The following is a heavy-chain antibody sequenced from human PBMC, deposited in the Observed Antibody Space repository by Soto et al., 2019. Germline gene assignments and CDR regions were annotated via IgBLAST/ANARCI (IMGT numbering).Heavy chain of an antibody. V-gene: IGHV3-30*09. CDR3: ARGGRGLRGAFDI. J-gene: IGHJ3*02. D-gene: IGHD2-15*01. Sequence: PGGSLKLSCAASGLSFSSYSLHWVRQAPGKGLEWVAVISYNGLSQFYADSVRGRLAISRDNAKNTLYLQMNSLRDEDTAVYFCARGGRGLRGAFDIWGQGTRVTVSS. CDR2: ISYNGLSQ. CDR1: GLSFSSYS.